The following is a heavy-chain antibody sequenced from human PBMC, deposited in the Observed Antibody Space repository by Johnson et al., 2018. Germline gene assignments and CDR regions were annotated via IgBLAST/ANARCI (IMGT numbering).Heavy chain of an antibody. D-gene: IGHD2-15*01. Sequence: VQLVESGGGLVKPGGSVRLSCAASEFSFSIYTINWVRQAPGKGLERVSSISSSSSYIYYADSVKGRFTISRDNAKNSLYLQKKRLRDEDTAVYYCASERHPEGYCGGGSCYSEAFDIWGQWTMVTVSS. J-gene: IGHJ3*02. V-gene: IGHV3-21*01. CDR1: EFSFSIYT. CDR3: ASERHPEGYCGGGSCYSEAFDI. CDR2: ISSSSSYI.